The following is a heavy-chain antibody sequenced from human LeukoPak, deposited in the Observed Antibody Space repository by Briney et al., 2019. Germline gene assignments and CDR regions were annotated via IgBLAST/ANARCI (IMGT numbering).Heavy chain of an antibody. Sequence: ASVKVSCKASGGTFSSYAISWVRQAPGQGLEWMGWISAYNGNTNYAQKLQGRVTMTTDTSTSTAYMELRSLRSDDTAVYYCASGAAAAYFDYWGQGTLVTVSS. J-gene: IGHJ4*02. D-gene: IGHD6-13*01. CDR2: ISAYNGNT. CDR3: ASGAAAAYFDY. V-gene: IGHV1-18*01. CDR1: GGTFSSYA.